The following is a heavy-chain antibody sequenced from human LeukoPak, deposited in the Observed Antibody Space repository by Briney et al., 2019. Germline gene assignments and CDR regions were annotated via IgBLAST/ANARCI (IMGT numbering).Heavy chain of an antibody. CDR1: GFTVSSNY. J-gene: IGHJ5*02. V-gene: IGHV3-66*01. CDR3: AKDKGRWFGELLWFDP. D-gene: IGHD3-10*01. CDR2: IYSGGST. Sequence: GGSLRLSCAASGFTVSSNYMSWVRQAPGKGLEWVSVIYSGGSTYYADSVKGRFTISRDNSKNTLYLQMNSLRAEDTAVYYCAKDKGRWFGELLWFDPWGQGTLVTVSS.